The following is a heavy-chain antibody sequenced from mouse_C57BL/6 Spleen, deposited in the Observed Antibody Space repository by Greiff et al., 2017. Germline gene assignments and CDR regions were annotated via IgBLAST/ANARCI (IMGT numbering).Heavy chain of an antibody. CDR2: IYPGDGDT. D-gene: IGHD2-1*01. Sequence: QVQLQQSGAELVKPGASVKISCKASGYAFSSYWMNWVKQRPGKGLEWIGQIYPGDGDTNYNGKFKGKATLTADKSSSTAYMQLSSLTSEDSAVYFCARGNPPPLWYFDVWGTGRTGTVSS. V-gene: IGHV1-80*01. CDR3: ARGNPPPLWYFDV. CDR1: GYAFSSYW. J-gene: IGHJ1*03.